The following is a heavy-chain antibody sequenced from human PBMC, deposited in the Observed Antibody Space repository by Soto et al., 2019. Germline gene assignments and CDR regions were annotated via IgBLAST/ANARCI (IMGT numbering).Heavy chain of an antibody. CDR1: GGSVSSGRYY. V-gene: IGHV4-34*01. Sequence: QVQLQQWGAGLLKPSETLSLTCAVYGGSVSSGRYYWSWIRQPPGMGLEWIGEMSHSGGTHFNPSLKSRVTISVDTSKNQFSLKMSSVTAADTALYYCARVERGTATTVVDAFDIWGPGIMVTVSS. CDR2: MSHSGGT. J-gene: IGHJ3*02. D-gene: IGHD1-1*01. CDR3: ARVERGTATTVVDAFDI.